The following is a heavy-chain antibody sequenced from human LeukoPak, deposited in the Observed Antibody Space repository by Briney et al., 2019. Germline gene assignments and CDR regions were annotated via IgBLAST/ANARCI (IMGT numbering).Heavy chain of an antibody. V-gene: IGHV3-30*04. J-gene: IGHJ4*02. CDR3: AAQPCINGICYLDY. CDR2: ISYHARDQ. Sequence: GGSLRLSCAASDFDFSSHAMTWVRQAPGKGLEWVTVISYHARDQFYADSVKGRFTVSRDNSRNILYLQMNSLRAEDSAVYYCAAQPCINGICYLDYWGQGALVTVSS. D-gene: IGHD2-8*01. CDR1: DFDFSSHA.